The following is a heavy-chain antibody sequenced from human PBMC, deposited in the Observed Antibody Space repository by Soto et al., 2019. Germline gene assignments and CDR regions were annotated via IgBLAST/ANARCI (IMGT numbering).Heavy chain of an antibody. V-gene: IGHV3-48*03. CDR3: VRDKAYYDSSGHLMGY. CDR2: ISTSGITI. CDR1: GFTFSSYE. D-gene: IGHD3-22*01. J-gene: IGHJ4*02. Sequence: PGGSLRLSCAASGFTFSSYEINWVRQAPGKGLEWVSYISTSGITIYYADSVKGRFTISRDNAKNSLYLQMNSLRAEDTAVYYCVRDKAYYDSSGHLMGYWGQGTLVTVSS.